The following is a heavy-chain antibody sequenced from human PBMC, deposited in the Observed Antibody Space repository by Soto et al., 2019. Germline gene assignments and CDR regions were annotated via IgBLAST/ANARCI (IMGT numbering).Heavy chain of an antibody. D-gene: IGHD3-10*01. Sequence: ATGSTFSIYTISWVRQAPGQGLEWMGRIIPILGIANYAQKFQGRATITADKSTSTAYMELSSLRSEDTAVYYCARERVRVIYYYPETCEIYTLALLDS. J-gene: IGHJ5*01. CDR1: GSTFSIYT. CDR3: ARERVRVIYYYPETCEIYTLALLDS. CDR2: IIPILGIA. V-gene: IGHV1-69*04.